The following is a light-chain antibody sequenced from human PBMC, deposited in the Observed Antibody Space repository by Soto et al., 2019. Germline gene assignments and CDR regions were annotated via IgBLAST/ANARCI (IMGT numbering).Light chain of an antibody. J-gene: IGLJ2*01. CDR3: GAWDGSLSVVL. CDR2: DSD. V-gene: IGLV1-51*01. CDR1: SANIGGNY. Sequence: QSVLTQPPSVSAAPGQKVTISCSGSSANIGGNYVSWYQHIPGTAPKLVIYDSDKRPSEIPDRFSGSKSCTSATLDITGLQTGDEADYYCGAWDGSLSVVLFGGGTKLTVL.